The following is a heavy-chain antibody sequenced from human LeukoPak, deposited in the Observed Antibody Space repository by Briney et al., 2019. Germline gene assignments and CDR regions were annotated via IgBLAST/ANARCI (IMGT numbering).Heavy chain of an antibody. CDR3: ARDLWRSGGFDY. Sequence: PSETLSLTCTVSGGSISNYYWSWIRQPPGKGLEWIGYIYYSGSTDYNPSLKSRVTISVDTSKNQFSLNLSSVTAADTAVYYCARDLWRSGGFDYWGQGTLVT. V-gene: IGHV4-59*01. CDR2: IYYSGST. J-gene: IGHJ4*02. D-gene: IGHD6-25*01. CDR1: GGSISNYY.